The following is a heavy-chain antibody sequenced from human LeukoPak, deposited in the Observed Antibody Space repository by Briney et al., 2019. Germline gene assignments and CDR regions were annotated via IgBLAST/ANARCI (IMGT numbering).Heavy chain of an antibody. J-gene: IGHJ6*02. Sequence: SETLSLTCTVSGGSISSYYWSWIRQPPGKGLEWIGYIYYSGSTNYNPSLKSRVTISVDTSKNQFSLKLSSVTAADTAVYYCARALIAAAGSPAYYYYYYGMDVWGQGTTVTVSS. CDR2: IYYSGST. CDR1: GGSISSYY. D-gene: IGHD6-13*01. CDR3: ARALIAAAGSPAYYYYYYGMDV. V-gene: IGHV4-59*12.